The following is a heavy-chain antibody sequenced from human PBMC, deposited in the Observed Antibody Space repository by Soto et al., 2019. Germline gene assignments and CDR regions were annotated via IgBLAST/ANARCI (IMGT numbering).Heavy chain of an antibody. Sequence: SETLSLTCTVSGGSISCYFLSWIRQPPGKGLEWIGYTHYSGSSNYNPSLKSRVTISVDTSKNQFSLKLSSVNSADTDLYFCARDKAGTTLNYYFGMDVWGQGTTVTVSS. CDR1: GGSISCYF. J-gene: IGHJ6*02. D-gene: IGHD1-7*01. CDR2: THYSGSS. CDR3: ARDKAGTTLNYYFGMDV. V-gene: IGHV4-59*01.